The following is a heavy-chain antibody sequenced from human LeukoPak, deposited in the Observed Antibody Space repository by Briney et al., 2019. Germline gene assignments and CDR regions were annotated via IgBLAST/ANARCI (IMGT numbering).Heavy chain of an antibody. CDR2: IKQDGSEK. CDR3: AREGYDFWSGYYTRDPFDI. Sequence: GGSLRLSCAASGFTFSSYWMSWVRQAPGKGLEGVANIKQDGSEKYYADSVKGRFTISRDNAKNSLYLQMNSLRSEDTAVYYCAREGYDFWSGYYTRDPFDIWGQGTMVTVSS. V-gene: IGHV3-7*01. CDR1: GFTFSSYW. D-gene: IGHD3-3*01. J-gene: IGHJ3*02.